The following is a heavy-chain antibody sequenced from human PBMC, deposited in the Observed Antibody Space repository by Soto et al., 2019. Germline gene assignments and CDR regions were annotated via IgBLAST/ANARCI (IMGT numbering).Heavy chain of an antibody. D-gene: IGHD3-9*01. Sequence: EVQLVESWGGLVKPGGSLRLSCAASGFTFSNAWMNWVRQAPGKGLEWVGRIKSKTDGGTTDYAAPVKGRFTISRDDSKNTLYLQMNSLKTEDTAVYYCTTFFPHSDILTGLPVRPYGMDVWGQGTTVTVSS. J-gene: IGHJ6*02. V-gene: IGHV3-15*07. CDR1: GFTFSNAW. CDR2: IKSKTDGGTT. CDR3: TTFFPHSDILTGLPVRPYGMDV.